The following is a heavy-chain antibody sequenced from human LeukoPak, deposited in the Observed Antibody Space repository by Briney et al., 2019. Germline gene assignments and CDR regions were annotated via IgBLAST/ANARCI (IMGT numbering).Heavy chain of an antibody. CDR2: IYYSGST. Sequence: MSSETLSLTCTVSGGSISSSSYYWGWIRQPPGKGLEWIGSIYYSGSTYYNPSPKSRVTISVDTSKNQFSLKLSSVTAADTAVYYCARHTFYYYDSSGYYERPFDYWGQGTLVTVSS. J-gene: IGHJ4*02. CDR3: ARHTFYYYDSSGYYERPFDY. CDR1: GGSISSSSYY. D-gene: IGHD3-22*01. V-gene: IGHV4-39*01.